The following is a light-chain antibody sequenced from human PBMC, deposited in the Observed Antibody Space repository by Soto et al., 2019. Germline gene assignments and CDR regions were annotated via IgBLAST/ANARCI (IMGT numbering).Light chain of an antibody. CDR1: QSVTTN. V-gene: IGKV3-20*01. Sequence: VMTESPGTLSFSPWEIATLSFMASQSVTTNMSWYQQKPGQAPRLLIYGASSRATGIPDRFSGSGSGTDFTLTITRLEPEDFAVYYCQHYGYSLWTFGQGTKVDIK. CDR3: QHYGYSLWT. J-gene: IGKJ1*01. CDR2: GAS.